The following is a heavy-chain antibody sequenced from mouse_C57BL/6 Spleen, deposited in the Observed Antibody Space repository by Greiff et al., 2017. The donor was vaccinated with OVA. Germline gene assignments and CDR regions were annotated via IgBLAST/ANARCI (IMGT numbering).Heavy chain of an antibody. V-gene: IGHV1-22*01. CDR3: ARGYDGYYDAMDY. D-gene: IGHD2-3*01. CDR2: INPNNGGT. CDR1: GYTFTDYY. Sequence: VQLQQSGPELVQPGASVKLSCKASGYTFTDYYMHWVQQSPGKSLEWIGYINPNNGGTSYNQKFKGKATLTVNKSASTAYMELRSLTSEDSAVYYCARGYDGYYDAMDYWGQGTSVTVSS. J-gene: IGHJ4*01.